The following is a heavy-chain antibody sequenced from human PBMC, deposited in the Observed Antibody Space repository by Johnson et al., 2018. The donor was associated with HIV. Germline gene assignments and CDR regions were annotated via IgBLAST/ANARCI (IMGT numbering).Heavy chain of an antibody. Sequence: VQLVESGGGLVQPGRSLRLSCTASGFSFGEYVMSWVRQVPGKGLEWVANVKQDGSEKYYVDSVKGRFTISRDNTKNSLYLQMNSLRAEDTAVYYCARNPLFSAFDIWGQGTMVTVSS. CDR1: GFSFGEYV. J-gene: IGHJ3*02. V-gene: IGHV3-7*03. CDR3: ARNPLFSAFDI. D-gene: IGHD3-10*02. CDR2: VKQDGSEK.